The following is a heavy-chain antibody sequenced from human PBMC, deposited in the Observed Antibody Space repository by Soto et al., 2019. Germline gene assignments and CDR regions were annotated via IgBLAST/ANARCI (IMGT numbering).Heavy chain of an antibody. CDR3: AGSSNITICGVVILH. V-gene: IGHV1-69*02. D-gene: IGHD3-3*01. J-gene: IGHJ4*02. CDR2: IIPILGIA. CDR1: GGTFSSYT. Sequence: QVQLVQSGAEVKKPGSSVKVSCKASGGTFSSYTISWVRQAPGQGLEWMGRIIPILGIANYAQKFQGRVTITADKSTSTAYMELSSLRSEDTAVYYCAGSSNITICGVVILHWGQGTLVTVSS.